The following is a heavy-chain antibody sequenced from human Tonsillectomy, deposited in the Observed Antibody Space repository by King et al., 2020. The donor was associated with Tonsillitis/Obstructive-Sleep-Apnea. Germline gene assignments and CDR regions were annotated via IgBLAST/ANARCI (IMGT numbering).Heavy chain of an antibody. J-gene: IGHJ6*02. Sequence: ITLKESGPTLVKPTQTLTLTCTFSGFSLSTSGVGVGWIRQPPGKALEWLALIYWDDDKLYSPSLKSRLTITKDTSKSQVVVTMTNMDPVDTATYFCAHSISAGAWDAWGQGAPVTVSS. CDR2: IYWDDDK. CDR3: AHSISAGAWDA. V-gene: IGHV2-5*02. CDR1: GFSLSTSGVG. D-gene: IGHD6-13*01.